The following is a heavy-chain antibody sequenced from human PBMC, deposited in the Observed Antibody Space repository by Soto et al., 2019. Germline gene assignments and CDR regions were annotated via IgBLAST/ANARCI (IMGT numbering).Heavy chain of an antibody. CDR1: GGSFSGYY. V-gene: IGHV4-34*01. CDR2: INHSGST. J-gene: IGHJ4*02. D-gene: IGHD5-18*01. CDR3: ARGGARRWLDY. Sequence: QVQLQQWGAGLLKPSETLSLTCAVYGGSFSGYYWSWIRQPPGKGREWIGEINHSGSTNYNPSLKGRVTISVDTSKDQFSLMLISVTAADTAVYYCARGGARRWLDYWVQGTLVTVSS.